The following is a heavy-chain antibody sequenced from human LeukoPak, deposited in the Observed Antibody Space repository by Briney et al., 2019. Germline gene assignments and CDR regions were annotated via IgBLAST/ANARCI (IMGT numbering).Heavy chain of an antibody. V-gene: IGHV3-74*01. Sequence: GGSLRLSCAASGLTFSSYWMHWVRQAPGKGLVWVSRINTDGSSTTYADSVKGRFTISRDNAKNTLYLQMNSLRADDMALYYCARAGELLDFPHWGQGTLVTVSS. J-gene: IGHJ1*01. D-gene: IGHD1-26*01. CDR2: INTDGSST. CDR3: ARAGELLDFPH. CDR1: GLTFSSYW.